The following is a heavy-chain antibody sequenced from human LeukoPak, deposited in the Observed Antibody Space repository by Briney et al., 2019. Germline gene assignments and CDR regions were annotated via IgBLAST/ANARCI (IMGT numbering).Heavy chain of an antibody. D-gene: IGHD1-1*01. CDR3: AKGKRLLDY. V-gene: IGHV3-23*01. CDR1: GFTFSSYT. Sequence: PGRSLRLSCAASGFTFSSYTMTWVRQAPGKGLEWISCIIGSGSSTYYADSVKGRFTISRDNFQNTLYLQMNSLRAEDTAVYYCAKGKRLLDYWGQGTLVTVSS. J-gene: IGHJ4*02. CDR2: IIGSGSST.